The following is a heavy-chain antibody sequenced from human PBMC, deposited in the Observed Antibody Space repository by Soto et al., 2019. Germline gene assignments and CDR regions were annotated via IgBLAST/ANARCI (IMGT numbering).Heavy chain of an antibody. D-gene: IGHD3-10*01. CDR2: TYSNDEK. CDR1: GFSLSDARMG. CDR3: ARMHYGKIWSPPDY. J-gene: IGHJ4*02. Sequence: QVTLKESGPVLVKHTEALTLNCTVSGFSLSDARMGVSWIRQPPGKALEWLSHTYSNDEKSYSTSLKSSLSISKDTSKSQVVLIMTDMDPVDTATYYCARMHYGKIWSPPDYWGQGTLVTVSS. V-gene: IGHV2-26*01.